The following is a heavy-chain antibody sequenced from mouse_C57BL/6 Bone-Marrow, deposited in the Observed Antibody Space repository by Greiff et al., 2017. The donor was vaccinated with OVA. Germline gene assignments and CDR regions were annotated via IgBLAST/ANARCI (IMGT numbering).Heavy chain of an antibody. V-gene: IGHV1-15*01. CDR1: GYTFTDYE. CDR3: TRDGSSYRYAMDY. J-gene: IGHJ4*01. Sequence: QVQLQQSGAELVRPGASVTLSCKASGYTFTDYEMHWVKQTPVHGLEWIGAIDPETGGTAYNQKFKGKAILTADKSSSTAYMELRSLTSEDSAVYYCTRDGSSYRYAMDYWGQGTSVTVSS. CDR2: IDPETGGT. D-gene: IGHD1-1*01.